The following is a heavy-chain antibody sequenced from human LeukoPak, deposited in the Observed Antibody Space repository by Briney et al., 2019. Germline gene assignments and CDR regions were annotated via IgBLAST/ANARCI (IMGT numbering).Heavy chain of an antibody. J-gene: IGHJ4*02. D-gene: IGHD3-10*01. CDR1: GFTFSTFA. CDR2: IKQDGSEK. CDR3: ARVPHFMVRGVTFDY. Sequence: QPGGSLRLSCAASGFTFSTFAMSWVPQSPGKQLGWLANIKQDGSEKSYVDSVKGRFTISRDNAKNSLYLQMNSLRAEDTAVYYCARVPHFMVRGVTFDYWGQGTLVTVSS. V-gene: IGHV3-7*01.